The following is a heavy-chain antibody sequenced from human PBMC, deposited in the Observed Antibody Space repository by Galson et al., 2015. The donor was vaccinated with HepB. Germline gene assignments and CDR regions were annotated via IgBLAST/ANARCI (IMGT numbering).Heavy chain of an antibody. D-gene: IGHD3-3*01. Sequence: ETLSPTCAVYGGSFSGYYWSWIRQPPGKGLEWIGEINHSGSTNYNPSLKSRVTISVDTSKNQFSLKLSSVTAADTAVYYCARGKRYYDFWSGYPYYYYGMDVWGQGTTVTVSS. CDR1: GGSFSGYY. J-gene: IGHJ6*02. CDR2: INHSGST. V-gene: IGHV4-34*01. CDR3: ARGKRYYDFWSGYPYYYYGMDV.